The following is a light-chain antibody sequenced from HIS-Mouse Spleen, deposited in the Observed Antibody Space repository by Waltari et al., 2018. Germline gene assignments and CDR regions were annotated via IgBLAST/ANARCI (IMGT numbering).Light chain of an antibody. V-gene: IGKV4-1*01. CDR2: WAS. J-gene: IGKJ2*01. CDR1: QSVLYSSNNKNY. CDR3: QKYYSTPYT. Sequence: DIVITQSPDSPAVSLGEMATINCKSSQSVLYSSNNKNYLAWYQQKPGQPPKLLIYWASTRDSGVPDRFSGSGSGTDFTLTISSLQAEDVAVYYCQKYYSTPYTFGQGTKLEIK.